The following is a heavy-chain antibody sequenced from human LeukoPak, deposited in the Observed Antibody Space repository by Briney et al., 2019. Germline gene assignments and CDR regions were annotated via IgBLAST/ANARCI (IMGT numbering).Heavy chain of an antibody. Sequence: PGGSLRLSCAVSGFTFDDYAIHWVRQVPGKGLEWASGINWNSDSIGYADSVKGRFTTSRDNAKNSLYLQMNSLRAEDTAFYYCAINGGGDSGYGNFDYWGQGTLVTVSS. CDR2: INWNSDSI. CDR3: AINGGGDSGYGNFDY. V-gene: IGHV3-9*01. J-gene: IGHJ4*02. D-gene: IGHD5-12*01. CDR1: GFTFDDYA.